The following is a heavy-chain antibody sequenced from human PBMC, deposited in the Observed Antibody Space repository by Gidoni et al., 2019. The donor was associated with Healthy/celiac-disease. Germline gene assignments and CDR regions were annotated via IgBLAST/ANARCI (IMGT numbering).Heavy chain of an antibody. D-gene: IGHD1-26*01. CDR1: GFTFDDYA. J-gene: IGHJ6*02. Sequence: EVQLVESGGGLVQPGMSLRLSCAASGFTFDDYALHWVRQAPGKGLEWVSGISWNSGSIGYADSVKGRFTISRDNAKNSLYLQMNSLRAEDTALYYCAKDIMGRAEGSLYYYYYYGMDVWGQGTTVTVSS. CDR3: AKDIMGRAEGSLYYYYYYGMDV. CDR2: ISWNSGSI. V-gene: IGHV3-9*01.